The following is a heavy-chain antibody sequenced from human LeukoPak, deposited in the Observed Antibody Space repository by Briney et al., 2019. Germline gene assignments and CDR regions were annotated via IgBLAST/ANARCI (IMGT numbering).Heavy chain of an antibody. D-gene: IGHD4-23*01. J-gene: IGHJ4*02. Sequence: GASVKVSCKASGYTFTSYAMHWVRQAPGQRLEWMGWINAGNGNTKYSQKFQGRVTITRDTSASTVYMELSSLRSEDTAVYYCARAKTTVVTSDYWGQGTLVTVSS. V-gene: IGHV1-3*01. CDR2: INAGNGNT. CDR3: ARAKTTVVTSDY. CDR1: GYTFTSYA.